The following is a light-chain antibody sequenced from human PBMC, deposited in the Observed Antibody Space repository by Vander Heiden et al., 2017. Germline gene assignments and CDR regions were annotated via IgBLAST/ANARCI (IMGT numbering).Light chain of an antibody. CDR2: DVS. J-gene: IGLJ2*01. CDR1: SRDVGCYNY. CDR3: SSYTSSSTLV. V-gene: IGLV2-14*01. Sequence: SALTQPASFSLSPGQPITISCIGSSRDVGCYNYVSWYQQHPGKAPKFMIYDVSHRPSGVYNRFSGSKSGNTASLTISELQAEDEADYYCSSYTSSSTLVFGGGTKLTVL.